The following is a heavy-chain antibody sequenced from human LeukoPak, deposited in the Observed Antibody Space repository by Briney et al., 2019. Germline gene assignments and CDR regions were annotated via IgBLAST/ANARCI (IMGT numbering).Heavy chain of an antibody. CDR1: AYSFTSYL. D-gene: IGHD3-3*01. CDR2: IDPSGGST. CDR3: ARSNPKASIFGVVIIQYYFDY. J-gene: IGHJ4*02. Sequence: GASVKVSCKASAYSFTSYLLHWVRQAPGQGLEWMGIIDPSGGSTDYAQKFQGRVTMTRNTSISTAYMELSSLRSEDTAVYYCARSNPKASIFGVVIIQYYFDYWGQGTLVTVSS. V-gene: IGHV1-46*01.